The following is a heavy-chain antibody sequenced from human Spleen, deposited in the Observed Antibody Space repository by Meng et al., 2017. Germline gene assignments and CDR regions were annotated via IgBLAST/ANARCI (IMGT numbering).Heavy chain of an antibody. CDR1: GGSFRGYY. CDR2: INHVGGT. CDR3: ASWSRYFDWLLPDY. J-gene: IGHJ4*02. D-gene: IGHD3-9*01. Sequence: QVQLQQGGAGLLKPSETLSLTCGVNGGSFRGYYWTWIRHPPGKGLEWIGEINHVGGTNYNPSLKSRVTISQDMSKNQFSLKLSSVTAADTAVYYCASWSRYFDWLLPDYWGQGTLVTVSS. V-gene: IGHV4-34*01.